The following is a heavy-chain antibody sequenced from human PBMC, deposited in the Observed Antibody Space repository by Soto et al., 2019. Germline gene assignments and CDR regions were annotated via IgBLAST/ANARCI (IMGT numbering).Heavy chain of an antibody. D-gene: IGHD3-10*01. Sequence: QVQLVQSGAEVKKPGSSVKVSCKASGGTFSSYAISWVRQAPGQGLEWMGGIIPIFGTANYAQKFQGRVTITADKSTSTAYMELSSLRSEDTVVYYCARLNLYGSGSYLIPYGMDVWGQGTTVTVSS. J-gene: IGHJ6*02. CDR3: ARLNLYGSGSYLIPYGMDV. CDR2: IIPIFGTA. V-gene: IGHV1-69*06. CDR1: GGTFSSYA.